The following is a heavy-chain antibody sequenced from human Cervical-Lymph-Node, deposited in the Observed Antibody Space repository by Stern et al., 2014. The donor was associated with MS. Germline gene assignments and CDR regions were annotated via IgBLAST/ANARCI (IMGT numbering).Heavy chain of an antibody. CDR2: IVPGGSDI. J-gene: IGHJ4*02. V-gene: IGHV5-51*01. Sequence: VQLVQSGPEVKRPGESLKISCQASGYTFTSYWIAWVRQMPGKGLEWIAVIVPGGSDIRYSPSSQGRVTNTADKPSSTAYLQWNNLKASDTAIYYCARQRYFDYWGQGTLVTVSS. CDR1: GYTFTSYW. CDR3: ARQRYFDY.